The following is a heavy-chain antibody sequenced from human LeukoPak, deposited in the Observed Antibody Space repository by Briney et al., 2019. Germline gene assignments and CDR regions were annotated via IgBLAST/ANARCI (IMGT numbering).Heavy chain of an antibody. CDR3: ATAKGGPYYDFWSGQYYFDY. D-gene: IGHD3-3*01. CDR2: FDPEDGET. J-gene: IGHJ4*02. CDR1: GYTFTSYG. V-gene: IGHV1-24*01. Sequence: ASVKVSCKASGYTFTSYGISWVRQAPGQGLEWMGGFDPEDGETIYAQKFQGRVTMTEDTSTDTAYMELSSLRSEDTAVYYCATAKGGPYYDFWSGQYYFDYWGQGTLVTVSS.